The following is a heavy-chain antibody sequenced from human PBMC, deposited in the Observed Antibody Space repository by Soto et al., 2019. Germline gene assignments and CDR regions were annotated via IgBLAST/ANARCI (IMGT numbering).Heavy chain of an antibody. J-gene: IGHJ4*02. CDR2: IYYNDDR. CDR1: GFSFTTSLGS. V-gene: IGHV2-5*01. D-gene: IGHD5-12*01. Sequence: SGPTLVNPTQTLTLTFTFSGFSFTTSLGSVGWIRQTPGGALEWLTLIYYNDDRRFSPSLKTRLTITGDTSKNQVVLSLTNVDPGDTATYFCAHSDGGYEIIYFDFWGQGIPVTVSS. CDR3: AHSDGGYEIIYFDF.